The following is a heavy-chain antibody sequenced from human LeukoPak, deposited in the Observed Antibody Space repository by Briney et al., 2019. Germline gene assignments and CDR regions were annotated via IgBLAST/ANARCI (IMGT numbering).Heavy chain of an antibody. CDR3: ATRRALRYFDL. CDR1: GFTFSDYY. J-gene: IGHJ4*02. V-gene: IGHV3-11*01. Sequence: KAGGSLRLSCAASGFTFSDYYMSWVRQAPGKGLEWLAYISNIGYSMYYADSVKDRSTISRDNDQRSVDLQLSSLTADDTAVYFCATRRALRYFDLWGQGSLVTVSS. D-gene: IGHD3-9*01. CDR2: ISNIGYSM.